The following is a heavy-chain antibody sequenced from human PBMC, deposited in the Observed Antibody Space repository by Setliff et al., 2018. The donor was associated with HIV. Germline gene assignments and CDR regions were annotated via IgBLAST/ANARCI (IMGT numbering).Heavy chain of an antibody. CDR1: GGSISSGIQY. J-gene: IGHJ4*02. D-gene: IGHD3-16*01. Sequence: TLSLTCNVSGGSISSGIQYWGWVRQSPGKGLEWIGTISYSGNAYYNPSLTSRVTISLETSKKQFSLKLSSVTAADTAVYYCARVIQAPGSPYTRFDYWGQGTLVTVSS. CDR3: ARVIQAPGSPYTRFDY. V-gene: IGHV4-39*07. CDR2: ISYSGNA.